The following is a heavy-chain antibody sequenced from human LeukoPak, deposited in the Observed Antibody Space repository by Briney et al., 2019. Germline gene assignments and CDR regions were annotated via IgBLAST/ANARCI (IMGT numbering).Heavy chain of an antibody. CDR3: ARGLRDRYGMDV. CDR2: IRYDGSNK. CDR1: GFTFSSYG. J-gene: IGHJ6*02. V-gene: IGHV3-30*02. Sequence: PGGSLRLSCAASGFTFSSYGMHWVRQAPGKGLEWVAFIRYDGSNKYYADFVQGRFTVSRDNAKNTLYLQMHSLRVEDTAMYYCARGLRDRYGMDVWGQGTTVTVSS.